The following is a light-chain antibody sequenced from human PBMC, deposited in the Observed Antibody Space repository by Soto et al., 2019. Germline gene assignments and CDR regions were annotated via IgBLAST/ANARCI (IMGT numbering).Light chain of an antibody. J-gene: IGLJ1*01. Sequence: QAVVTQPASVSGSPGQSIAISCTGTSSDVGGYNYVTWYQQHPGKAPKLMIYDVSNRPSGVSDRFSGSKSGNTASLTISGLQAEDEGDYYCNSYTSSSTYVLGTGTKVTVL. V-gene: IGLV2-14*03. CDR1: SSDVGGYNY. CDR2: DVS. CDR3: NSYTSSSTYV.